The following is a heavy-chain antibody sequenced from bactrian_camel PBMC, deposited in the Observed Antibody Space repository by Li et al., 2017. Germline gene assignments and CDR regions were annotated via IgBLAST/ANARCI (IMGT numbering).Heavy chain of an antibody. CDR3: AAPMQVWPTYTGFWCSDLGHKVREEQVY. CDR2: INRSSGT. J-gene: IGHJ4*01. D-gene: IGHD3*01. CDR1: IYTVSTYY. V-gene: IGHV3S40*01. Sequence: DVQLVESGGEQVQSGGSLRLSCAASIYTVSTYYMSWVRQASGKGLEWVSTINRSSGTYYADSVKGRFTGSRDNAKNTVYLQMNSLKPDDTAMYYCAAPMQVWPTYTGFWCSDLGHKVREEQVYWGRGTQVTVS.